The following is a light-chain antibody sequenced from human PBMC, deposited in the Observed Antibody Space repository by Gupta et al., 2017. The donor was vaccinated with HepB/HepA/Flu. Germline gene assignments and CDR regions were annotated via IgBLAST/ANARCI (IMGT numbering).Light chain of an antibody. CDR1: HSNIGTNF. J-gene: IGLJ3*02. V-gene: IGLV1-47*01. Sequence: QSVLTQPPSASGTPGQRVIISCSGSHSNIGTNFMYWFQQFPGTAPKPLIFRSNQRPSGVPGRFSGSKSGTSASLAISGHRSEDEADYYCVAWDDTLGGWVFGGGTKLTVL. CDR2: RSN. CDR3: VAWDDTLGGWV.